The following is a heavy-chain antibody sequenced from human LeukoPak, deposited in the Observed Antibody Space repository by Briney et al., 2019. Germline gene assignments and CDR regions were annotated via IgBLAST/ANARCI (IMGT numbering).Heavy chain of an antibody. V-gene: IGHV4-59*01. Sequence: SETLSLTCTVSGGSISSYYWSWIRQPPGKGLEWIGYIYYSGSTNYNPSLKSRVTISVDTSKNQFSLKLSSVTAADTAVYYCARDRAYYYYGMDVWGQGATVTVSS. CDR1: GGSISSYY. J-gene: IGHJ6*02. D-gene: IGHD3-10*01. CDR2: IYYSGST. CDR3: ARDRAYYYYGMDV.